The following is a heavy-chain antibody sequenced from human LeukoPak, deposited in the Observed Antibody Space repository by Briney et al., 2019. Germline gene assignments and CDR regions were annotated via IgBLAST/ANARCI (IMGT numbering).Heavy chain of an antibody. CDR3: ARGRKYSYGTYYYGLDV. CDR2: ISGSGGST. Sequence: GGSLRLSCAASGFTFSSYAMSWVRQAPGKGLEWVSAISGSGGSTYYADSVKGRFTISRDNSKNTLYLQMNSLRAEDTAVYYCARGRKYSYGTYYYGLDVWGQGTTVTVCS. D-gene: IGHD5-18*01. CDR1: GFTFSSYA. V-gene: IGHV3-23*01. J-gene: IGHJ6*02.